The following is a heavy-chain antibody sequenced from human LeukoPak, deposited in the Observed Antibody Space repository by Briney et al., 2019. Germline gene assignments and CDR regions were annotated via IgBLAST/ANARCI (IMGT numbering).Heavy chain of an antibody. CDR2: INHSGST. CDR1: GGSFSGYY. J-gene: IGHJ4*02. CDR3: ASGNYGDYPVGY. Sequence: SETLSLTCAVYGGSFSGYYWSWIRQPPGKGLEWIGEINHSGSTNYNPSLKSRVTISVDTSKNQFSLKLSSVTAADTAVYYCASGNYGDYPVGYWGQGTLVTVSS. V-gene: IGHV4-34*01. D-gene: IGHD4-17*01.